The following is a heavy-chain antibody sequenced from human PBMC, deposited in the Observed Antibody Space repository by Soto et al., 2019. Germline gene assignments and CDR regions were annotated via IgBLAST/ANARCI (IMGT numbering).Heavy chain of an antibody. CDR1: GYTFNNYG. Sequence: QVQLVQSGGEVKKPGASVKVSCKASGYTFNNYGISWVRQAPGQGLEWLGWISTYNTNTNSAPRLQGRLTMTTDTSTSTAYMEMRSLTSAETAVYFCARDERDSCSGGDCFYFDSWGQGTLVTVSS. CDR3: ARDERDSCSGGDCFYFDS. V-gene: IGHV1-18*04. CDR2: ISTYNTNT. J-gene: IGHJ4*02. D-gene: IGHD2-21*02.